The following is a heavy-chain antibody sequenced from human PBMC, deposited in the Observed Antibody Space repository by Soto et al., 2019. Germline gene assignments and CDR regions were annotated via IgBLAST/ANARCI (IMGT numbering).Heavy chain of an antibody. Sequence: GESLKISCKGSGYSFTSYWIGWVRQMPGKGLEWMGIIYPGDSDTRYSPSFQGQVTISADKSISTAYLQWSSLKASDTAVYYCARASESSGWLPLYYMDVWGKGTTVTVSS. J-gene: IGHJ6*03. D-gene: IGHD6-19*01. V-gene: IGHV5-51*01. CDR2: IYPGDSDT. CDR1: GYSFTSYW. CDR3: ARASESSGWLPLYYMDV.